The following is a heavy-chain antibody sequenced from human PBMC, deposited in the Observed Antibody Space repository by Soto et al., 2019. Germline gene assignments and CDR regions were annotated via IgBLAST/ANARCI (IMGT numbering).Heavy chain of an antibody. Sequence: ASVKVSCKASGYTFTSYGISWVRQAPGQGLEWMGWISAYNGNTNYAQKLQGRVTVTTDTSTSTAYMELRSLRSDDTAVYYCARNGGRYYDSSGYFNWFDPWGQGTLVTVS. J-gene: IGHJ5*02. CDR2: ISAYNGNT. CDR3: ARNGGRYYDSSGYFNWFDP. V-gene: IGHV1-18*04. CDR1: GYTFTSYG. D-gene: IGHD3-22*01.